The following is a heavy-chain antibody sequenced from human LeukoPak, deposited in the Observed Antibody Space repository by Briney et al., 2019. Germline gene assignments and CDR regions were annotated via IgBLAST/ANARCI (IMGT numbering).Heavy chain of an antibody. J-gene: IGHJ5*02. Sequence: GGSLRLSCAASGLTGSHNYVSWVRQAPGKGLEWVSAIHTSGDTCYADSVKGRFTISGDTSKNTLYLQINSLRVEDTAVYYRIVFGDSNHWGQGTLVTVSS. CDR1: GLTGSHNY. CDR2: IHTSGDT. CDR3: IVFGDSNH. V-gene: IGHV3-53*01. D-gene: IGHD4-17*01.